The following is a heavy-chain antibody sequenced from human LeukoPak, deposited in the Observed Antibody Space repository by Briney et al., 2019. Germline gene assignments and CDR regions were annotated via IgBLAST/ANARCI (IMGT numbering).Heavy chain of an antibody. CDR3: AKSSQYDILTGYYLYDY. V-gene: IGHV3-23*01. CDR2: ISGSGGST. J-gene: IGHJ4*02. CDR1: GFTFSSYA. Sequence: PGGSLRLSCAASGFTFSSYAMSWVRQAPGKGLEWVSAISGSGGSTYYADSVKGRFTISRDNSKNTLYLQMNSLRAEDTAVYYCAKSSQYDILTGYYLYDYWGQGTLVTVSS. D-gene: IGHD3-9*01.